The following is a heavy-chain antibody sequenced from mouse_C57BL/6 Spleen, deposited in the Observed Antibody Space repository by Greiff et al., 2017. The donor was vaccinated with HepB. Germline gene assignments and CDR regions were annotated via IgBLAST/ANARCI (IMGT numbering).Heavy chain of an antibody. V-gene: IGHV1-64*01. J-gene: IGHJ2*01. CDR1: GYTFTSYW. D-gene: IGHD1-1*01. CDR3: ARPITTVGTFDY. Sequence: QVQLQQPGAELVKPGASVKLSCKASGYTFTSYWMHWVKQRPGQGLEWIGMIHPNSGSTNYNEKFKSKATLTVDKSSSTAYMQLSSLTSEDSAVYYCARPITTVGTFDYWGQGTTLTVSS. CDR2: IHPNSGST.